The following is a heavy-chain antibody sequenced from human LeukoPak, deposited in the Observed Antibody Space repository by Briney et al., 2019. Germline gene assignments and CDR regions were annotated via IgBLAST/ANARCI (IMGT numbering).Heavy chain of an antibody. V-gene: IGHV4-30-4*08. CDR1: GGSISSGDFY. D-gene: IGHD3-16*02. J-gene: IGHJ1*01. CDR2: IYSTGST. Sequence: PSETLSLTCNVSGGSISSGDFYWSWLRQPPGARLQWIGSIYSTGSTNYNPSLKRRVTISVDTSKNLFSLKPSSVTAADTAVYNSASDNYDYVWGRYRQRNPEYFHHWGQGTLVTVSS. CDR3: ASDNYDYVWGRYRQRNPEYFHH.